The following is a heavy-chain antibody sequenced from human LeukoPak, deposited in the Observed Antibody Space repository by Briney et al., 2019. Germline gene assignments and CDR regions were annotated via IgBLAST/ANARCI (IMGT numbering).Heavy chain of an antibody. V-gene: IGHV1-69*13. J-gene: IGHJ4*02. CDR2: IIPIFGTA. D-gene: IGHD3-3*01. Sequence: ASVKVSCKASGGTFSSYAISWVRQAPGQGLEWMGGIIPIFGTANYAQKFQGRVTITADESTSTAYMELSSLRSEDTAVYYCASRLSESSDFWSGYYLYFDYWGQGTLVTVSS. CDR1: GGTFSSYA. CDR3: ASRLSESSDFWSGYYLYFDY.